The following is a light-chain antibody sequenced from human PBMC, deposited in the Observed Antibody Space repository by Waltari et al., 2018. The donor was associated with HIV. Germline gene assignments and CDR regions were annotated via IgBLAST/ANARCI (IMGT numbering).Light chain of an antibody. V-gene: IGLV2-14*03. CDR1: NNDVGYYNY. J-gene: IGLJ1*01. CDR2: DVT. Sequence: QSALTQPASVSGSPGQSITISCTGTNNDVGYYNYVSWYQQHPGKAPKLIIYDVTNRPSGVADRFSGSKSGNTASLTISGLQAADEADYYCSSYTTTSTNVFGTGTKVTAL. CDR3: SSYTTTSTNV.